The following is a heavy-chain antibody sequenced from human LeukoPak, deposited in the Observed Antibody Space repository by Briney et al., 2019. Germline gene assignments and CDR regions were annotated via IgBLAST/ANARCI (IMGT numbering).Heavy chain of an antibody. CDR1: GYTFTSYD. CDR2: MNPNSGNT. D-gene: IGHD3-3*01. J-gene: IGHJ4*02. Sequence: ASVKVSCTASGYTFTSYDINWVRQATGQGLEWMGWMNPNSGNTGYAQKFQGRVTMTRNTSISTAYMGLSSLRSEDTAVYYCARGLLYYDFWSGYSMAFDYWGQGTLVTVSS. CDR3: ARGLLYYDFWSGYSMAFDY. V-gene: IGHV1-8*01.